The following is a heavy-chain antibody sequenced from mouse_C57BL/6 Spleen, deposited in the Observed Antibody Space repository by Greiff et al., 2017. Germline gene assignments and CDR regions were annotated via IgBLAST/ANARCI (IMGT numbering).Heavy chain of an antibody. J-gene: IGHJ4*01. CDR3: ARYFVTTVVGNAMDY. CDR2: IYPGDGDT. D-gene: IGHD1-1*01. Sequence: QVQLKQSGAELVKPGASVKISCKASGYAFSSYWMNWVKQRPGKGLEGIGQIYPGDGDTNYNGKFKGKATLTADKSSSTAYMQLSSLTSEDSAVYFCARYFVTTVVGNAMDYWGQGTSVTVSS. CDR1: GYAFSSYW. V-gene: IGHV1-80*01.